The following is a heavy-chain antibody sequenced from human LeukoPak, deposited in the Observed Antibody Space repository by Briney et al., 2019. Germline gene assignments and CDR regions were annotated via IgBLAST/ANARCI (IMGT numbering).Heavy chain of an antibody. Sequence: PGGSLRLSCLTSGFTLSTNAMSWVRQAPGKGLEWISGISGSGASTYYADSVKGRFTISRDDSRNTLYLQMNSLRAEDTAVYYCTRDTPFGGYWGQGTLVTVSS. V-gene: IGHV3-23*01. CDR2: ISGSGAST. J-gene: IGHJ4*02. CDR1: GFTLSTNA. D-gene: IGHD3-16*01. CDR3: TRDTPFGGY.